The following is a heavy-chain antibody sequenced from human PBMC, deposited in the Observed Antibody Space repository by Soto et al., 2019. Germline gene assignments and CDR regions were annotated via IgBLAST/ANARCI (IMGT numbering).Heavy chain of an antibody. D-gene: IGHD6-13*01. CDR1: GFTFDDYT. CDR3: AKDSSSSWWKYYYYYGMDV. V-gene: IGHV3-43*01. Sequence: GALRLSCAASGFTFDDYTIHWVRQAPGKGLEWVSLISWDGGSTYYADSVKGRFTISGDNSKNSLYLQMNSLRTEDTALYYCAKDSSSSWWKYYYYYGMDVWGQGTTVTVSS. CDR2: ISWDGGST. J-gene: IGHJ6*02.